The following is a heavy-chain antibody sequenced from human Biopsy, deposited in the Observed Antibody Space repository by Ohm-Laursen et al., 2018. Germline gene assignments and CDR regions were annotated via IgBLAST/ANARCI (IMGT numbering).Heavy chain of an antibody. J-gene: IGHJ6*02. CDR1: GESSSGYF. Sequence: SDTLSLTRAVNGESSSGYFWNWIRQPPGKGLEWIGEINQSGSTKYNPSLKRRATLSADSSTSQFSLRLTSVTAADTAIYYCARGSGYFKLDVWGQGTTVTVS. D-gene: IGHD5-12*01. CDR2: INQSGST. V-gene: IGHV4-34*01. CDR3: ARGSGYFKLDV.